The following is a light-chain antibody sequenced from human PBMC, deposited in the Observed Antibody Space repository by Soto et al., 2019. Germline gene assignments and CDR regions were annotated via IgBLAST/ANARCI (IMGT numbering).Light chain of an antibody. J-gene: IGKJ2*01. CDR1: QSVRGY. CDR2: DAS. V-gene: IGKV3-11*01. CDR3: QQRSDWPYT. Sequence: EIVLTQSPDTLSLSPGERATLSCRASQSVRGYLAWYQQKPGQAPSLLIYDASNRATGIPARFSGSGSGTDFTLTTSSQEPEDFAIYYCQQRSDWPYTFGQGTKLEIK.